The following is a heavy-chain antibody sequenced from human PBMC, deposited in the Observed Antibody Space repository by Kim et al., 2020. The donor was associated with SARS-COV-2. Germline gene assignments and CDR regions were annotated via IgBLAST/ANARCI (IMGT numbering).Heavy chain of an antibody. CDR3: EASDF. J-gene: IGHJ4*02. CDR2: ISASGLGT. Sequence: ISASGLGTHYADSVRGRFTISRDNSKSTLFLQSSSLRVEDTAVYYCEASDFWGQGALVTVSS. V-gene: IGHV3-23*01.